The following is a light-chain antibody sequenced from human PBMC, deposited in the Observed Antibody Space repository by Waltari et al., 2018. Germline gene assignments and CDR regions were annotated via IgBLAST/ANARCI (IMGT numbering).Light chain of an antibody. CDR3: MQATQQRT. Sequence: DTVLTQTPLSLPVTLGQSASISCRSSQSLLHSDGNTYLSWLHKRPGHPPRLLIYKISNRFSGVPDRFSGSGAGTYFTLKISAVEAEDVGVYYCMQATQQRTLGQGTRVEIK. J-gene: IGKJ1*01. CDR1: QSLLHSDGNTY. V-gene: IGKV2-24*01. CDR2: KIS.